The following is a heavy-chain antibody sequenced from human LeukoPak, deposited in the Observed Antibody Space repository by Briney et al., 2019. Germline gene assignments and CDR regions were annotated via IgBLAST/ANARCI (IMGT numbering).Heavy chain of an antibody. J-gene: IGHJ6*02. V-gene: IGHV4-34*01. CDR2: INHIGST. CDR3: VSQRWYDSGVWEYGMDV. CDR1: GGSFSGYY. D-gene: IGHD3-22*01. Sequence: SETLSLTCAVYGGSFSGYYWSWIRQPPGKGLEWIGEINHIGSTNYNPSLKSRATISLDTSKNQLSLKLSSVTAADTAVYYCVSQRWYDSGVWEYGMDVWGQGTTVTVSS.